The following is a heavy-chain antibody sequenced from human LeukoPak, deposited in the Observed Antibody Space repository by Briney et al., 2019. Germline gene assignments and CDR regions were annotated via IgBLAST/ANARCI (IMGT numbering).Heavy chain of an antibody. CDR2: IIPILGIA. CDR3: ARGIAYCGGDCYSIDAFDI. CDR1: GGTFSSYA. D-gene: IGHD2-21*02. J-gene: IGHJ3*02. V-gene: IGHV1-69*04. Sequence: GASVKVSCKASGGTFSSYAISWVRQAPGRGLEWMGRIIPILGIANYAQKFQGRVTITADKSTSTAYMELSSLRSEDTAVYYCARGIAYCGGDCYSIDAFDIWGQGTMVTVSS.